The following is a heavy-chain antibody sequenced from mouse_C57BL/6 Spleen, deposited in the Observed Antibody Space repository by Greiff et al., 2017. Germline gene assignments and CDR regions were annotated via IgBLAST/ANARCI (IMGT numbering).Heavy chain of an antibody. J-gene: IGHJ3*01. V-gene: IGHV1-66*01. CDR1: GYSFTSYY. CDR2: IYPGSGNT. CDR3: ARGDDYDGLAY. D-gene: IGHD2-4*01. Sequence: QVQLQQSGPELVKPGASVKISCKASGYSFTSYYIHWVKQRPGQGLEWIGWIYPGSGNTKYNEKFKGKATLTADTSSSTAYMQLSSLTSEDSAVYYCARGDDYDGLAYWGQGTLVTVSA.